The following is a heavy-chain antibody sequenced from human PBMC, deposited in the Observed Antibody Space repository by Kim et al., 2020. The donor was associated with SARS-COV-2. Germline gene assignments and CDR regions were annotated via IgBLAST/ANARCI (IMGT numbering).Heavy chain of an antibody. J-gene: IGHJ2*01. V-gene: IGHV4-39*01. CDR3: ARHLRNWYFDL. CDR2: T. Sequence: TYYNPALKGRVTIAVDTSKTQFSLGLSSVTAADAAVYYCARHLRNWYFDLWGRGTLVTVSS.